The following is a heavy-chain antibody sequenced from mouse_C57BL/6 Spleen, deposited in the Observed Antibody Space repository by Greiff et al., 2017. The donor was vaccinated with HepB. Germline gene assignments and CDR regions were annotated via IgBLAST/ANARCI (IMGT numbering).Heavy chain of an antibody. J-gene: IGHJ1*03. CDR3: AREDHVRWYFDV. CDR1: GYSITSGYY. Sequence: EVHLVESGPGLVKPSQSLSLTCSVTGYSITSGYYWNWIRQFPGNKLEWMGYISYDGSNNYNPSLKNRISITRDTSKNQFFLKLNSVTTEDTATYYCAREDHVRWYFDVWGTGTTVTVSS. CDR2: ISYDGSN. V-gene: IGHV3-6*01.